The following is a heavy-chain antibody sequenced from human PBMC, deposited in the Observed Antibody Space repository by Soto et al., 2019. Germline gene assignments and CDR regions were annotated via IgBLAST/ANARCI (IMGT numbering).Heavy chain of an antibody. CDR1: GFTFSHYA. V-gene: IGHV3-30*18. Sequence: QVQLVESGGGVVQPGRSLRLSCAASGFTFSHYAMHWVGQAPGKGLEWVALMSYDGSNEYYADSVKGRFTISRDNSKNTLYLQMNSLRAEETAVYYCAKDGSHNFDYWGQGTLVTVSS. D-gene: IGHD1-26*01. CDR2: MSYDGSNE. CDR3: AKDGSHNFDY. J-gene: IGHJ4*02.